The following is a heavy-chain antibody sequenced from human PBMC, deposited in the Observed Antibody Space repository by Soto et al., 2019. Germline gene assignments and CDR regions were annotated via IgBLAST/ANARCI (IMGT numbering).Heavy chain of an antibody. Sequence: EVQLVESGGGLVQPGWSLRLSCAASGFTLSGRSMHWVRQAPGKGLVWVSGIDNAGTDSTYADSVKGRFTSSRDNAKNMLYLQMNSLRVEDTDVYYCARGWFGPDVWGKGPTVTVSS. V-gene: IGHV3-74*01. J-gene: IGHJ6*04. CDR1: GFTLSGRS. D-gene: IGHD3-10*01. CDR2: IDNAGTDS. CDR3: ARGWFGPDV.